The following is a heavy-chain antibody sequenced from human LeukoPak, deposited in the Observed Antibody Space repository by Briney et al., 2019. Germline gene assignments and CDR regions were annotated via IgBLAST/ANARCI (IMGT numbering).Heavy chain of an antibody. CDR3: ARGVHGSPPSFNWFDP. D-gene: IGHD3-10*01. CDR1: GGSFSGYY. CDR2: INHSGST. V-gene: IGHV4-34*01. Sequence: SETLSLTCAVYGGSFSGYYWSWIRQPPGKGLEWIGEINHSGSTNYNPSLKSRVTISVDTSKNQFSLKLSSVTAADTAVYYCARGVHGSPPSFNWFDPWGQGTLVTVSS. J-gene: IGHJ5*02.